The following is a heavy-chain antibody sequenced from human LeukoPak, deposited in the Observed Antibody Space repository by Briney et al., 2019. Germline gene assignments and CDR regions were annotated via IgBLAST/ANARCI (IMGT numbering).Heavy chain of an antibody. V-gene: IGHV3-21*01. CDR2: ISSSSSYI. CDR3: ARLSFSSGGSYYPDY. Sequence: GSLRLSCAASGFTFSSYSMNWVRQAPGKGLEWVSSISSSSSYIYYADSVKGRFTISRDNAKNSLYLQMNSLRAEDTAVYYCARLSFSSGGSYYPDYWGQGTLVTVSS. J-gene: IGHJ4*02. D-gene: IGHD1-26*01. CDR1: GFTFSSYS.